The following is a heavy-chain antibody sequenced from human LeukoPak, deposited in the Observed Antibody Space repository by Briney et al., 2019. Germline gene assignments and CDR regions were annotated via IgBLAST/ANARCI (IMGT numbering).Heavy chain of an antibody. CDR1: GYSISSGYY. Sequence: PSETLSLTCSVSGYSISSGYYWGWIRQPPGKGLEWIGSIYHSGSTYYNPSLKSRVTISLDTSKNQLSLKLSSVTAADTAVYYCATDSVGDTTAFDYWGQGTLVTVSS. CDR3: ATDSVGDTTAFDY. V-gene: IGHV4-38-2*02. D-gene: IGHD1-26*01. CDR2: IYHSGST. J-gene: IGHJ4*02.